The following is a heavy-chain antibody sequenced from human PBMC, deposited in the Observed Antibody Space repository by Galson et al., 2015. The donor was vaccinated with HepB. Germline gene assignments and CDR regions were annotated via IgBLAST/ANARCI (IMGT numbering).Heavy chain of an antibody. D-gene: IGHD2-2*01. Sequence: ETLSLTCTVSGGSISSYYWSWIRQPPGKGLEWIGYIYYSGSTNYNPSLKSRVTISVDTSKNQFSLKLSSVTAADTAVYYCARHRVPAATDFDYWGQGTLVTVSS. J-gene: IGHJ4*02. V-gene: IGHV4-59*08. CDR3: ARHRVPAATDFDY. CDR1: GGSISSYY. CDR2: IYYSGST.